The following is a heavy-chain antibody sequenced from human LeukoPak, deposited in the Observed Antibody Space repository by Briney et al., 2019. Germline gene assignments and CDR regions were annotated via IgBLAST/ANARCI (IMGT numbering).Heavy chain of an antibody. CDR1: GFTFSSYA. J-gene: IGHJ4*02. CDR2: ISHSGRST. V-gene: IGHV3-23*01. CDR3: AKAVAVALDY. D-gene: IGHD6-19*01. Sequence: PGGSLRLSCAASGFTFSSYAMSWVRQAPGEGLEWVSAISHSGRSTYYADSVKGRFTISRDNSKNTLYLEMNSLRADDTAVYYCAKAVAVALDYWGQGTLVTVSS.